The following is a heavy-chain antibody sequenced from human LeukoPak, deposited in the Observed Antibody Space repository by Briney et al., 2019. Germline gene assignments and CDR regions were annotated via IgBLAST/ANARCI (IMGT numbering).Heavy chain of an antibody. V-gene: IGHV3-30-3*01. D-gene: IGHD3-22*01. CDR2: ISYDGSNK. CDR1: GFTFSSYA. CDR3: ARGSTSMIVVVISV. J-gene: IGHJ4*02. Sequence: GGSLRLSCAASGFTFSSYAMHWVRQAPGKGLEWVAVISYDGSNKYYADSVKGRSTISRDNSKNTLYLQMNSLRAEDTAVYYCARGSTSMIVVVISVWGQGTLVTVSS.